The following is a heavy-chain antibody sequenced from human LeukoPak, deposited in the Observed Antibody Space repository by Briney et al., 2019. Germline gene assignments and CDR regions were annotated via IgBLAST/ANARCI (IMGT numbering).Heavy chain of an antibody. CDR3: ARGSATVTTD. CDR2: IYHSGST. Sequence: SETLSLTCGVSGGSISSSNWWSWARQPPGKGLEWIGEIYHSGSTNYNPSFKSRVTISVDTSKNQFSLKLSSVTAADTAVYYCARGSATVTTDWGQGTLVTVSS. J-gene: IGHJ4*02. V-gene: IGHV4-4*02. CDR1: GGSISSSNW. D-gene: IGHD4-17*01.